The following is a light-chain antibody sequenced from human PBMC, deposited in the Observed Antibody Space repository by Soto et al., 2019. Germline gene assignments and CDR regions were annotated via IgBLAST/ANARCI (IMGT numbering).Light chain of an antibody. CDR2: GAS. J-gene: IGKJ1*01. CDR1: QSLGGN. V-gene: IGKV3-20*01. Sequence: EILMTQSPATLAESPGATASLSCRASQSLGGNLAWYQQKPGQAPRLLISGASSRATGIPDRSSGSGSGTDFTLTISRLEPEDFAVYYCQQYGSSPWTFGQGTKVDIK. CDR3: QQYGSSPWT.